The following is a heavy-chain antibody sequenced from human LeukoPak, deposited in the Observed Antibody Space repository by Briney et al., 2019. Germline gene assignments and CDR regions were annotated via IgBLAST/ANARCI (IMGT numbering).Heavy chain of an antibody. CDR1: GYSISSGYY. V-gene: IGHV4-61*05. Sequence: PSETLSLTCTVSGYSISSGYYWGWIRQPPGKGLEWIGYIYYSGGTNYNPSLKSRVTISVDTSKNQFSLKLTSVTAADTAVYYCAKSNGYGLIDIWGQGTMVTVSS. D-gene: IGHD3-22*01. CDR2: IYYSGGT. J-gene: IGHJ3*02. CDR3: AKSNGYGLIDI.